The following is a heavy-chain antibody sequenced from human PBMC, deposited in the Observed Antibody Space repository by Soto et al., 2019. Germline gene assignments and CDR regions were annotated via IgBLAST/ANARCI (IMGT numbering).Heavy chain of an antibody. Sequence: GGSLRLSCVDSEFRFDIYTMAWVRQSPGKGLEWVASISSGGDYIYYADSVKGQFTVSRDNARNSVYLQMDSLRPADTGAYFCARIPSSFPDYFDYWGQGTLVTVSS. D-gene: IGHD2-2*01. V-gene: IGHV3-21*01. J-gene: IGHJ4*02. CDR2: ISSGGDYI. CDR1: EFRFDIYT. CDR3: ARIPSSFPDYFDY.